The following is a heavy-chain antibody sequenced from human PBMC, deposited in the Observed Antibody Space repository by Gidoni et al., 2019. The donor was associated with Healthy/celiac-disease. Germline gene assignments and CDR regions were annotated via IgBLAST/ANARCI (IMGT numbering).Heavy chain of an antibody. D-gene: IGHD2-2*01. J-gene: IGHJ6*03. CDR2: ISYDGSNK. CDR1: GFPVSSYG. V-gene: IGHV3-30*03. Sequence: QVQLVESGGGGVQPGRSLWLPCAPAGFPVSSYGMHWVRQAPGKGLEWVAVISYDGSNKYYADSVKGRFTISRDNSKNTLYLQMNSLRAEDTAVYYCASLLSLSSTNMDVWGKGTTVTVSS. CDR3: ASLLSLSSTNMDV.